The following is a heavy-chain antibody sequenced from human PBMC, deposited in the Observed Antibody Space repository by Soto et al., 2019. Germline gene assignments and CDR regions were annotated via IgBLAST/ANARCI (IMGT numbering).Heavy chain of an antibody. D-gene: IGHD3-22*01. CDR2: INAGNGNT. CDR3: ARDLDYYDSSGYYSSNLLDY. J-gene: IGHJ4*02. V-gene: IGHV1-3*01. CDR1: GYTFTSYA. Sequence: ASVKVSCKASGYTFTSYAMHWVRQAPGQRLEWMGWINAGNGNTKYSQKFQGRVTITRDTSASTAYMELSSLRSEDTAVYYCARDLDYYDSSGYYSSNLLDYWGQGTLVTVSS.